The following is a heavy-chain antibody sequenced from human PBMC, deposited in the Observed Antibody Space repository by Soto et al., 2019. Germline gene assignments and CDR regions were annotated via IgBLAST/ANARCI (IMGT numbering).Heavy chain of an antibody. J-gene: IGHJ4*02. V-gene: IGHV1-69*13. CDR2: IIPIFGTA. CDR1: GGTFSSYA. CDR3: ASTIFGVPIDGYYFDY. D-gene: IGHD3-3*01. Sequence: APVKVSCKASGGTFSSYAISWVRQAPGQGLEWMGGIIPIFGTANYAQKFQGRVTITADESTSTAYMELSSLRSEDTAVYYCASTIFGVPIDGYYFDYWGQGTLVTVSS.